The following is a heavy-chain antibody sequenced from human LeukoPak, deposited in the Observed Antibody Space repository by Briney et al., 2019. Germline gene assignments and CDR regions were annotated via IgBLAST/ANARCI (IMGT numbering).Heavy chain of an antibody. CDR1: GYTFTGYY. J-gene: IGHJ4*02. Sequence: ASVKVSCKASGYTFTGYYMHWVRQAPGQGLEWMGWINPNSGGTNYAQKFQGRVTMTRDTSISTAYMELSRLRSDDTAVYYCARVLRGSGCSSTSCYIFDYWGQGTLVTVSS. CDR2: INPNSGGT. CDR3: ARVLRGSGCSSTSCYIFDY. V-gene: IGHV1-2*02. D-gene: IGHD2-2*02.